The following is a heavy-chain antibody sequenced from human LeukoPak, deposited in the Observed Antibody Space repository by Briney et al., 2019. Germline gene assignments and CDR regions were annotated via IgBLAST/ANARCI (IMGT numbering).Heavy chain of an antibody. CDR1: GYTFTSYG. V-gene: IGHV1-18*01. CDR2: ISAYNGNT. Sequence: ASVKVSCTASGYTFTSYGISWVRQAPGQGLEWMGWISAYNGNTNYAQKLQGRVTMTTDTSTSTAYMELRSLRSDDTAVYYCAREKNDYGDYDPPDYWGQGTLVTVSS. CDR3: AREKNDYGDYDPPDY. J-gene: IGHJ4*02. D-gene: IGHD4-17*01.